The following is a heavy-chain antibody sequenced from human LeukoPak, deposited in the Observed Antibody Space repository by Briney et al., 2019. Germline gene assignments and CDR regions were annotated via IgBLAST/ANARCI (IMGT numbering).Heavy chain of an antibody. V-gene: IGHV4-4*07. D-gene: IGHD4-17*01. CDR1: GGSISSYY. CDR3: ARGDYGDRNNHYHMDV. J-gene: IGHJ6*03. Sequence: SETLSLTCTVSGGSISSYYWSWIRQPAGKGLEWIGLIYTSGSTNYNPSLKSRVTMSVDTSKNQFSLKLSSVTAADTAVYYCARGDYGDRNNHYHMDVWGKGTTVTVSS. CDR2: IYTSGST.